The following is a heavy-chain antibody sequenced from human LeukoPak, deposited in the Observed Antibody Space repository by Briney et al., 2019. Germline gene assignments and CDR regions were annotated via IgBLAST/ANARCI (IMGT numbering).Heavy chain of an antibody. D-gene: IGHD3-10*01. V-gene: IGHV3-53*01. J-gene: IGHJ6*02. CDR1: GFTPSSNY. CDR2: IYSGGST. Sequence: VGSLRLSCAASGFTPSSNYMSWVRQSPGKGLEWVSVIYSGGSTYYADSVKGPFTISRDNTKNTLYLQMNSLRAEDTAVYYRARRPSGRDYYYGMDVWGQGTTVTVSS. CDR3: ARRPSGRDYYYGMDV.